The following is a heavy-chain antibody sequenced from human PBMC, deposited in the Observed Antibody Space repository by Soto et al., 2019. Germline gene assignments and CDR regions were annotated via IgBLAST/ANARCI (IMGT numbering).Heavy chain of an antibody. V-gene: IGHV1-69*13. D-gene: IGHD3-10*01. Sequence: GASVKVSCKASGGTFSSYAISWVRQAPGQGLEWMGGIIPIFGTANYAQKFQGRVTITADESTSTAYMELSSLRSEDTAVYYCASMRGHITMVRGVYYYGMDVWGQGTTVTVSS. J-gene: IGHJ6*02. CDR2: IIPIFGTA. CDR1: GGTFSSYA. CDR3: ASMRGHITMVRGVYYYGMDV.